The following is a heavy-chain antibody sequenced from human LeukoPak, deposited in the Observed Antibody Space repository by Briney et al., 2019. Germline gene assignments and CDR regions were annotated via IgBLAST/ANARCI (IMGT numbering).Heavy chain of an antibody. CDR1: GGSISTYY. V-gene: IGHV4-59*01. CDR3: ARTKQWLAFDI. Sequence: PSETLSLTCTVSGGSISTYYWSWIRQPPGKGLEWIGNIHNSVNINYNPALKSRVTILIDTSKNQFSLRLSSMTAADTAVYYCARTKQWLAFDIWGQGTMVTVSS. J-gene: IGHJ3*02. D-gene: IGHD6-19*01. CDR2: IHNSVNI.